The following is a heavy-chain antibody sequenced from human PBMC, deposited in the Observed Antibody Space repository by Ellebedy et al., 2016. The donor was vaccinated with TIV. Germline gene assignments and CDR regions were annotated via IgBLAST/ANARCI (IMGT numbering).Heavy chain of an antibody. CDR2: IYSGGST. CDR3: ARGLEGYGPDAFDI. CDR1: GFTFSSYG. D-gene: IGHD5-18*01. J-gene: IGHJ3*02. Sequence: GGSLRLSXAASGFTFSSYGMHWVRQAPGKGLEWVSVIYSGGSTYYADSVKGRFTISRDNSKNTLYLQMNSLRAEDTAVYYCARGLEGYGPDAFDIWGQGTMVTVSS. V-gene: IGHV3-NL1*01.